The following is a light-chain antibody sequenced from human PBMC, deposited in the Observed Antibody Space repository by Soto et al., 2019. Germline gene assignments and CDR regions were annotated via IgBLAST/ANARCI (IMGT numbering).Light chain of an antibody. CDR1: QSISVS. J-gene: IGKJ1*01. V-gene: IGKV1-5*01. CDR3: QQYDKYST. Sequence: DLQMTQSHSTLSGSVGYRLTLCCRASQSISVSLAWYQQKPLKAPNLLIYDASTLQGGVPSRFSGGASGTESTLTVTSLKPEDFATYFCQQYDKYSTFGHGTKVDIK. CDR2: DAS.